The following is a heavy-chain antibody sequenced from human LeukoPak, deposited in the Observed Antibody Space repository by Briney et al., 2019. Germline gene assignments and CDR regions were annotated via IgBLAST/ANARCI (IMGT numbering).Heavy chain of an antibody. V-gene: IGHV1-69*05. CDR3: ARPPGPYDDYGHMDV. J-gene: IGHJ6*03. D-gene: IGHD4-17*01. Sequence: SVKVSCKASGGTFSSYAISWVRQAPGQGLEWMGRIIPIFGTANYAQKFQGRVTITTDESTSTAYVELSSLRSEDTAVYYCARPPGPYDDYGHMDVWGKGTTVTVSS. CDR1: GGTFSSYA. CDR2: IIPIFGTA.